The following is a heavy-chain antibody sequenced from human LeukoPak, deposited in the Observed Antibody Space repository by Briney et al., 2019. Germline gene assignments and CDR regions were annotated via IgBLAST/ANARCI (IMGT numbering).Heavy chain of an antibody. CDR1: GYTFTSYY. CDR3: ARTYYYGSGSYAQVWDY. J-gene: IGHJ4*02. CDR2: INPSGGST. D-gene: IGHD3-10*01. Sequence: GASVKVSCKASGYTFTSYYMHWVRQAPGQGLEWMGIINPSGGSTSYAQKFQGRVTMTRDTSTSTVYMELSSLRSEDTAVYYCARTYYYGSGSYAQVWDYRGQGTLVTVSS. V-gene: IGHV1-46*01.